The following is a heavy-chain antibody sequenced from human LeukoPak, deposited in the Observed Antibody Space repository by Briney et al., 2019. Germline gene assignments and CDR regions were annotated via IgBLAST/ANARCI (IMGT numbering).Heavy chain of an antibody. CDR3: ASTVVTYYYYGMDV. J-gene: IGHJ6*02. D-gene: IGHD4-23*01. CDR2: IYSGGST. CDR1: GFPFSTYV. Sequence: GGSLRLSCAASGFPFSTYVMSWVRPAPGKGLGGVSVIYSGGSTYYADSVKGRFTIPRDNSKNTLYLQMNSLRAEDTAVYYCASTVVTYYYYGMDVWGQGTTVTVSS. V-gene: IGHV3-53*01.